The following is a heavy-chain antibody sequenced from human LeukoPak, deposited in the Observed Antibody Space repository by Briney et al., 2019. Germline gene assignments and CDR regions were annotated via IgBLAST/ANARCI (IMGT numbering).Heavy chain of an antibody. D-gene: IGHD2-21*02. CDR2: IYSSGST. CDR3: ARFAYCGGHCWYYFDY. CDR1: SDSISGHY. V-gene: IGHV4-59*11. Sequence: PSETLSLTCTVSSDSISGHYWSWIRQPPGKGLEWLRYIYSSGSTNYNPSLNSRVTISVDTSKNQFSLKLSSVTAADTAVYYCARFAYCGGHCWYYFDYWGQGTLVTVSS. J-gene: IGHJ4*02.